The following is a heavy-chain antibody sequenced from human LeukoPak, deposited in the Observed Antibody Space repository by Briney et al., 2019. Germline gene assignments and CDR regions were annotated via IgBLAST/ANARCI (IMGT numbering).Heavy chain of an antibody. CDR3: ARVPRGDYYYGMDV. J-gene: IGHJ6*02. CDR1: GGAISSYY. V-gene: IGHV4-59*01. Sequence: PSETLSLTCTASGGAISSYYWSWIRQPPGRGLEWIGHVSYSGSTDYNPSLKSRVTISVDTSKNQFSLKLTSVTAADTAMYYCARVPRGDYYYGMDVWGQGTTVTVSS. CDR2: VSYSGST. D-gene: IGHD3-10*01.